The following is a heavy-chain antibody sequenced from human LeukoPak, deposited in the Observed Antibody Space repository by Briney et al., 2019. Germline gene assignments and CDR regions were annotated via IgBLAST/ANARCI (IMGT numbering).Heavy chain of an antibody. D-gene: IGHD2-8*01. CDR3: TRSMYYFDY. CDR2: ISSDGSST. J-gene: IGHJ4*02. V-gene: IGHV3-74*01. CDR1: GFAFSTYW. Sequence: GGSLRLSCAASGFAFSTYWMHWVRQAPGKGLVWVSRISSDGSSTNYADSVKGRFTISRDNAKNTLYLQMNSLRAVDTAVYYCTRSMYYFDYWGQGTLVTVSS.